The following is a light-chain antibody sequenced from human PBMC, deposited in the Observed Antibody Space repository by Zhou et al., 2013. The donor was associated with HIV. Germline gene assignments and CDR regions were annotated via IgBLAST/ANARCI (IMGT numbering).Light chain of an antibody. CDR3: QQYNTFSGGT. V-gene: IGKV1-5*03. CDR2: KAS. CDR1: QTIDNW. Sequence: DIQMTQSPSTLSASVGDRVTITCRASQTIDNWLAWYQQKPGKAPTLLIYKASSLQSGVPSRFRGSGFGTEFTLTISSLQPEDFATYHCQQYNTFSGGTFGQGTKVEMK. J-gene: IGKJ1*01.